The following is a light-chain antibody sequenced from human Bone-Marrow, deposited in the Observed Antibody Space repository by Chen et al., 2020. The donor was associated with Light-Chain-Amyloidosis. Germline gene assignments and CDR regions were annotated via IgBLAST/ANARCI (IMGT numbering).Light chain of an antibody. V-gene: IGLV5-45*03. J-gene: IGLJ3*02. CDR1: SGINVGTYR. Sequence: QAVLTQPSSLSAPPGASASLTCTLRSGINVGTYRIYWYQQRPGSPPHYLLRYKSDSDKQQGSGVPSRFSGSKDASANAGILLISGLQSEEEADYYCMIWEGSTWVFGGGTKLTVL. CDR3: MIWEGSTWV. CDR2: YKSDSDK.